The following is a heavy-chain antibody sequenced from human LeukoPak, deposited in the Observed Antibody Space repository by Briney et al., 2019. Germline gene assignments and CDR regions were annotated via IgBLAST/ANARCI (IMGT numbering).Heavy chain of an antibody. CDR2: INWNGGST. D-gene: IGHD6-13*01. CDR3: ARDSSIWTNYFDY. V-gene: IGHV3-20*04. J-gene: IGHJ4*02. CDR1: GFTFDDYG. Sequence: PGGSLRLSCAASGFTFDDYGMSWVRQAPGKGLEWVSGINWNGGSTGYAGSVKGRFTISKDNAKNSLYLQMNSLRAEDTALYYCARDSSIWTNYFDYWGQGTLVTVSS.